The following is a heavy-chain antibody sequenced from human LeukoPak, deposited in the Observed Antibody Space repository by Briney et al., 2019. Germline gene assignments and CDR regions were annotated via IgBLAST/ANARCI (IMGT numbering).Heavy chain of an antibody. CDR3: ARVVEQWLVHFDY. D-gene: IGHD6-19*01. V-gene: IGHV4-30-2*01. CDR1: GGSISSGGYY. Sequence: SETLSLTCTVSGGSISSGGYYWSWIRQPPGKGLEWIGYIYHSGSTYYNPSLKSRVTISVDRSKNQFSLKLSSVTAADTAVYYCARVVEQWLVHFDYWXXXTLVTVSS. CDR2: IYHSGST. J-gene: IGHJ4*01.